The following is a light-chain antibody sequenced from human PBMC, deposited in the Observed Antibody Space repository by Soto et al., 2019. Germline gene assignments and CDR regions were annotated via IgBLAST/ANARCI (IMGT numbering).Light chain of an antibody. CDR2: QVT. J-gene: IGLJ1*01. Sequence: SALTQPASVSGSPGQSITISCTGTSSDIGGYYYVSWYQHHPGKAPKLLIYQVTNRPSRVSNRFSGSKSGNTASLTISGLQADDEDDYYCTSYSSSDIFYVFGTGTKV. CDR1: SSDIGGYYY. V-gene: IGLV2-14*01. CDR3: TSYSSSDIFYV.